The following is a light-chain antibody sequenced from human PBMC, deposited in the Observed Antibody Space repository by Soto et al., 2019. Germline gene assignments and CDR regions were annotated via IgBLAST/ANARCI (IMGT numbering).Light chain of an antibody. CDR1: QSVSNN. CDR3: QQYNNWRT. Sequence: EIVLTQSPGTLSLSPGERATLSCRASQSVSNNLAWYQQKPGQAPRLLIYGASTRATGIPARFSGSGSGAEFTLTISSLQSEDFAVYYCQQYNNWRTFGQGTKVDIK. J-gene: IGKJ1*01. CDR2: GAS. V-gene: IGKV3-15*01.